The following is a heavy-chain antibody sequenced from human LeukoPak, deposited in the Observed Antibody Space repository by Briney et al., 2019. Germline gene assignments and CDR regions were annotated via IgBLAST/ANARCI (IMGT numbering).Heavy chain of an antibody. Sequence: ASVKVSCKASGYTFTTYYMHWVRQAPGKGLEWMGKINPTGGSITYAQKFQGRVTMTRDMSTNTVYMELSSLRSEDTAVYYCARQGRSGSYSAFSWFDPWGQGTLVAVSS. CDR3: ARQGRSGSYSAFSWFDP. V-gene: IGHV1-46*01. CDR1: GYTFTTYY. D-gene: IGHD3-22*01. J-gene: IGHJ5*02. CDR2: INPTGGSI.